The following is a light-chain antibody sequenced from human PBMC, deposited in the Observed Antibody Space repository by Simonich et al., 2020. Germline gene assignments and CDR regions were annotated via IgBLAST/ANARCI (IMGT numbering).Light chain of an antibody. V-gene: IGKV4-1*01. Sequence: DIVMTQSPDSLAVSLGERATIHCKSSQSVLYSSNNNNYLAWYQQKPGQPPKLLIYWASTRESGVPYRFSGSGSGTDFTLTISSLQAEDFATYYCQQLNIYPVTFGQGTKVEIK. CDR2: WAS. J-gene: IGKJ1*01. CDR1: QSVLYSSNNNNY. CDR3: QQLNIYPVT.